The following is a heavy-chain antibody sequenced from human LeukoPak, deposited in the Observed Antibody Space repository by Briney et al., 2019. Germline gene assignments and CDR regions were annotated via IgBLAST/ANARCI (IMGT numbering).Heavy chain of an antibody. J-gene: IGHJ4*02. CDR2: INPNGDAT. Sequence: ASVKVSCKTSGYTFTKYLIHWVRQAPGQGLEWVGTINPNGDATNYAPRLQGRLTLTQDTSTSTVYMELRGLTPDDTAVYYCAKEGGSGSYLDYWGQGTLVTVSS. V-gene: IGHV1-46*01. CDR3: AKEGGSGSYLDY. D-gene: IGHD1-26*01. CDR1: GYTFTKYL.